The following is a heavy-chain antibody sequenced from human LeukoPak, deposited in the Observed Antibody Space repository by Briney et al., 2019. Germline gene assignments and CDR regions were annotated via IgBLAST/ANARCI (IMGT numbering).Heavy chain of an antibody. J-gene: IGHJ3*02. CDR1: GYSFTSYW. D-gene: IGHD6-13*01. V-gene: IGHV5-51*01. Sequence: GESLKISCKGSGYSFTSYWIGWVRQMPGKGLEWMGIIYPGDSDTRYSPSFQGQVTISADKSISTAYLQWSSLKASDTAMYYCARRSNLYSSSWYPDAFDIWGQGTMVTVSS. CDR2: IYPGDSDT. CDR3: ARRSNLYSSSWYPDAFDI.